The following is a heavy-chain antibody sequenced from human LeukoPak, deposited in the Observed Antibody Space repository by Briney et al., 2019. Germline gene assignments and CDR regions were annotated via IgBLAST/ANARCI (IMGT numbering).Heavy chain of an antibody. CDR1: GFTFSSYG. V-gene: IGHV3-30*18. J-gene: IGHJ5*02. CDR2: ISYDGSNK. Sequence: GGSLRLSCAASGFTFSSYGMHWVRQAPGKGLEWVAVISYDGSNKYYADSVKGRFTISRDNSKNTLYLQMNSLRAEDTAVYYCAKDSVSSSGNLFDPWGQGTLVTVSS. CDR3: AKDSVSSSGNLFDP. D-gene: IGHD6-13*01.